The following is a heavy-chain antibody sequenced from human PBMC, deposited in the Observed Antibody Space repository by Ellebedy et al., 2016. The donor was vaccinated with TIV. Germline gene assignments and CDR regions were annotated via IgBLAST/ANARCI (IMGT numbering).Heavy chain of an antibody. CDR3: ARVEGGSYYYGSGSDY. D-gene: IGHD3-10*01. Sequence: SETLSLTCAVSGGSISSSIYYWGWIRQSPGKGLEWTGSMYYSGSTYYNPSLKSRVTISVDTSKNQFSLKLSSVTAADTAVYYCARVEGGSYYYGSGSDYWGQGTLVTVSS. CDR2: MYYSGST. CDR1: GGSISSSIYY. V-gene: IGHV4-39*07. J-gene: IGHJ4*02.